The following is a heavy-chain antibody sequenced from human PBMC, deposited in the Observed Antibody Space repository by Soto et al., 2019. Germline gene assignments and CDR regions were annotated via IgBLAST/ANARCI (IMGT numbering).Heavy chain of an antibody. Sequence: ESGGGVVQPGRSLRLSCAASGFTFTSYGMHWVRQAPGTRLEWVAVISYDGGLQHYADSVKGRFTISRDNPKNMVLLQMNSLRAEDTAVYYCVSDRGYGHASVPYSWGQGTLVSVSS. J-gene: IGHJ4*02. V-gene: IGHV3-30*03. CDR3: VSDRGYGHASVPYS. CDR2: ISYDGGLQ. D-gene: IGHD5-18*01. CDR1: GFTFTSYG.